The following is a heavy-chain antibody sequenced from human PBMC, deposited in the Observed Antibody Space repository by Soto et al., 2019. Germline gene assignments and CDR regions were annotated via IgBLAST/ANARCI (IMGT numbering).Heavy chain of an antibody. CDR3: ARVHVMVVAGSTFDY. Sequence: PSETLSLTSAVSCYSISSGSYWAWIRQPPGKGPEWIASIYHGGTTFYNPSLKSRITISVDTSNNQFSLKLTSVTAADTAVYYCARVHVMVVAGSTFDYWGHGTLVTVSS. CDR2: IYHGGTT. J-gene: IGHJ4*01. D-gene: IGHD6-19*01. V-gene: IGHV4-38-2*01. CDR1: CYSISSGSY.